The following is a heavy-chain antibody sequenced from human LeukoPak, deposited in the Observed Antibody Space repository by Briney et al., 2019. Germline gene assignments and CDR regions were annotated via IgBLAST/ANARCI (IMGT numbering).Heavy chain of an antibody. CDR2: IFYSGST. Sequence: SETLSLTCTVSGGSISTSNYYWGWIRQPPGKGLEWIGNIFYSGSTYYSPSLRSRVAMSVDTSKNQFSLKLSSVTAADTAVYYCARVRSYYYDSSGSFDYWGQGTLVTVSS. CDR3: ARVRSYYYDSSGSFDY. D-gene: IGHD3-22*01. CDR1: GGSISTSNYY. J-gene: IGHJ4*02. V-gene: IGHV4-39*07.